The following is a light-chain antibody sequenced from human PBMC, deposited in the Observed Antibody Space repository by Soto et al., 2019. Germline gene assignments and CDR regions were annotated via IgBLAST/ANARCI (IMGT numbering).Light chain of an antibody. V-gene: IGLV1-40*01. J-gene: IGLJ1*01. Sequence: VLTKPPSVSGAPGQRGTISCTGSSSNIGAGYDVHWYQQLPGTAPKLLIYGNSNRPSGVPDRFSGSKSGTSASLAITGLQAEDEADYYCQSYDSSLSGSYVFGTGTKVTVL. CDR2: GNS. CDR3: QSYDSSLSGSYV. CDR1: SSNIGAGYD.